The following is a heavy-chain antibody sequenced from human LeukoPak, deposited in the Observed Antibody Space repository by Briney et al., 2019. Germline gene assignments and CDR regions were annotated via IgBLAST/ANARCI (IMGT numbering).Heavy chain of an antibody. CDR2: MSGSGEST. D-gene: IGHD2-2*01. CDR3: ERDDCGSTSCYGSPDY. J-gene: IGHJ4*02. V-gene: IGHV3-23*01. Sequence: QSGGSLRLSCAASGFTFSSFAMSWVRQAPGKGLEWVSSMSGSGESTYYADSVKGRFTISRDNAKNSLYLQMNSLRAEDTAVYYCERDDCGSTSCYGSPDYWGQGALVTVSS. CDR1: GFTFSSFA.